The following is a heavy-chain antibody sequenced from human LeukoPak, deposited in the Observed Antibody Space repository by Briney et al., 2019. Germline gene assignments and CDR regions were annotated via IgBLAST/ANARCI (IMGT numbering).Heavy chain of an antibody. CDR2: INWNGGST. CDR1: GFTFSCYG. Sequence: PRGSLRLSCAASGFTFSCYGMHWVRQAPGKGLEWVSGINWNGGSTGYADSVKGRFTISRDNAKNSLYLQMNSLRAEDTALYYCARDKYYGSASYHVYYYYYMDVWGKGTTVTVSS. D-gene: IGHD3-10*01. CDR3: ARDKYYGSASYHVYYYYYMDV. V-gene: IGHV3-20*04. J-gene: IGHJ6*03.